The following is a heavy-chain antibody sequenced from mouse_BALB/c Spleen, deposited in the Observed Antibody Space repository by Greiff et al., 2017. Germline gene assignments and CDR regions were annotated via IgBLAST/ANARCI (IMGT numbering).Heavy chain of an antibody. Sequence: EVQLQESGPGLVKPSQSLSLTCTVTGYSITSDYAWNWIRQFPGNKLEWMGYISYSGSTSYNPSLKSRISITRDTSKNQFFLQLNSVTTEDTATYYCARGDYYGSRDWYFDVWGAGTTVTVSS. V-gene: IGHV3-2*02. J-gene: IGHJ1*01. CDR3: ARGDYYGSRDWYFDV. CDR2: ISYSGST. D-gene: IGHD1-1*01. CDR1: GYSITSDYA.